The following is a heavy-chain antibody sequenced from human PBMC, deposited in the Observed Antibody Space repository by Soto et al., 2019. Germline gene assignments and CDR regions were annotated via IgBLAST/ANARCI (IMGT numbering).Heavy chain of an antibody. J-gene: IGHJ4*02. V-gene: IGHV4-59*01. Sequence: QVQLQESGPGLVKPSETLSLTCTVSGGSISSYYWSWIRQPPGKGLEWIGYMYFRGSTNYNPSLKSRVTIXXDXSXXPFSLKLSSVTAADTAVYYCARDRSGSYCPSFFDYWGQGILVTVSS. CDR1: GGSISSYY. D-gene: IGHD1-26*01. CDR2: MYFRGST. CDR3: ARDRSGSYCPSFFDY.